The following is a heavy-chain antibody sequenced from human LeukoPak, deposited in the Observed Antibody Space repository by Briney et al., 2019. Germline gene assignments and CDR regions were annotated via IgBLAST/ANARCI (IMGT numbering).Heavy chain of an antibody. Sequence: SEALSVTCMDSGGSISSGRYYRRWIRQPAGKGLEWIGRIYTSGSTNYNPSLKSRVTISVDASKNQFSLKLSSLTAADTAVYYCARGHKNHDFWSGYPYYYYYYMDVWGKGTTVTVSS. D-gene: IGHD3-3*01. V-gene: IGHV4-61*02. CDR1: GGSISSGRYY. CDR2: IYTSGST. J-gene: IGHJ6*03. CDR3: ARGHKNHDFWSGYPYYYYYYMDV.